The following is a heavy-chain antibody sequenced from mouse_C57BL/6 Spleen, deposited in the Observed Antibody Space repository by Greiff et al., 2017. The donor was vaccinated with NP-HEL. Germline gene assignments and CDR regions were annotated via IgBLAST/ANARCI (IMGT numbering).Heavy chain of an antibody. Sequence: LVESGPELVKPGASVKISCKASGYSFPDYYLNWVKQSNGKSLEWIGVINPNYGTTSYNQKFKGKATLTVNQSSSTAYMQLNSVTSEDSAVDYCGRKRGYYAMDYWGQGTSVTVSS. CDR3: GRKRGYYAMDY. J-gene: IGHJ4*01. CDR2: INPNYGTT. V-gene: IGHV1-39*01. CDR1: GYSFPDYY.